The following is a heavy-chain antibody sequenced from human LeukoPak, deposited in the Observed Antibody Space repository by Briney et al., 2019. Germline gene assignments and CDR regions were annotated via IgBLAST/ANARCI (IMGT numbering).Heavy chain of an antibody. Sequence: ASVKVSCKVSGYTLTELSMHWVRQAPGKGLEWMGGFDPEDGETIYAQKFQGRVTMTEDTSTDTAYMELSSLRSEDTAAYYCATEFRYYDSSGYCNYWGQGTLVTVSS. CDR2: FDPEDGET. V-gene: IGHV1-24*01. CDR3: ATEFRYYDSSGYCNY. J-gene: IGHJ4*02. D-gene: IGHD3-22*01. CDR1: GYTLTELS.